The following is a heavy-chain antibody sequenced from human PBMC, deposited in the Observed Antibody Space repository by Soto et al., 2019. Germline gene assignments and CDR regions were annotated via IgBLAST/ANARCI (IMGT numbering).Heavy chain of an antibody. Sequence: GESLKISCQCSGYTFSNFWIGWVRQLPGKGLEWMGIIYPGDHETRYSPSFHGKVTISADKSINTAYLQWNSLEASDTALYFCARSPRSSQYFDYWGQGALVAVSS. V-gene: IGHV5-51*01. CDR2: IYPGDHET. CDR1: GYTFSNFW. CDR3: ARSPRSSQYFDY. J-gene: IGHJ4*02. D-gene: IGHD6-13*01.